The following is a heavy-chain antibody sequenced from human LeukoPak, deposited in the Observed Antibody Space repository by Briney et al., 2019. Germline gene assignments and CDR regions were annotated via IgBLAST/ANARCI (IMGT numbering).Heavy chain of an antibody. D-gene: IGHD3-22*01. V-gene: IGHV1-69*01. CDR1: GGTFSSYA. CDR3: ARGSTYCESSGQVPFDY. Sequence: ASVKVSCKASGGTFSSYAISWVRQAPGQGLEWMGGIIPIFGTANYAQKFQGRVTITADESTSTAYMELSSLRSEDTAVYYCARGSTYCESSGQVPFDYWGQGTLVTVSS. CDR2: IIPIFGTA. J-gene: IGHJ4*02.